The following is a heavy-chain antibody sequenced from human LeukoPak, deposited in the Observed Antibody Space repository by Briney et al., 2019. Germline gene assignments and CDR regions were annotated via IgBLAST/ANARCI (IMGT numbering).Heavy chain of an antibody. CDR1: GFTSSSYA. CDR3: ASDRGYSLNPFDY. D-gene: IGHD5-18*01. Sequence: GGSLRLSCAASGFTSSSYAMHWVRQAPGKGREWVAVISYDGSNKYYADSVKGRFTISRDNSKNTLYLQMNSLRAEDTAVYYCASDRGYSLNPFDYWGQGTLVTVSS. CDR2: ISYDGSNK. V-gene: IGHV3-30-3*01. J-gene: IGHJ4*02.